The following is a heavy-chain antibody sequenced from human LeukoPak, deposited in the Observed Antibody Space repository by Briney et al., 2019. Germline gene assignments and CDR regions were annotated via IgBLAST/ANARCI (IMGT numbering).Heavy chain of an antibody. V-gene: IGHV1-69*04. CDR2: IFPILGVA. CDR1: VGTFSIYA. J-gene: IGHJ5*02. D-gene: IGHD3-22*01. Sequence: ASVKVSCKGSVGTFSIYAFNWVRLGPRQGLEWVGRIFPILGVANYAQPFQDRVMIIADKSTRTHYMEMRSLGSEETAVYYYGRIRVRNSYDSSGYCPHDMYRWFDPWGQETLVTASS. CDR3: GRIRVRNSYDSSGYCPHDMYRWFDP.